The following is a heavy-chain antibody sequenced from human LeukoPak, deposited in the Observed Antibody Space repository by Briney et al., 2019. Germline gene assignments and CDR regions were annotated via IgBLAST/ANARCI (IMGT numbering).Heavy chain of an antibody. D-gene: IGHD3-9*01. CDR1: GYTFTSYY. CDR3: ARGSIDDILTGYYSRYYFDY. J-gene: IGHJ4*02. CDR2: INPSGGST. V-gene: IGHV1-46*01. Sequence: VASVKVSCKASGYTFTSYYMHWVRQAPGQGLEWMGIINPSGGSTSYAQKFQGRVTMTRDTSTSTVYMELSSLRSEDTAVYYCARGSIDDILTGYYSRYYFDYWGQGTPVTVSS.